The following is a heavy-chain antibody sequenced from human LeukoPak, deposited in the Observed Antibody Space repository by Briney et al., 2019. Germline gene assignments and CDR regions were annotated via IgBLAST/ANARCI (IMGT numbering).Heavy chain of an antibody. J-gene: IGHJ4*02. CDR1: GFTFTRHW. CDR2: IKQDANEK. CDR3: AKDLGSSPTHD. V-gene: IGHV3-7*03. Sequence: GGSLRLSCAASGFTFTRHWMSWVRQAPGKGLEWVANIKQDANEKNYVDSVKGRFTISRDNAKNSLYLQMNSLRAEDTAVYYCAKDLGSSPTHDWGQGTLVTVSS. D-gene: IGHD6-6*01.